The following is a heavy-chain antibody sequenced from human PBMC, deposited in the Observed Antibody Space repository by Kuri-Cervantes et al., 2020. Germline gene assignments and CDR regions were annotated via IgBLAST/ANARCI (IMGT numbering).Heavy chain of an antibody. CDR1: GGSFSGYY. CDR3: ARQRGSPSFDY. CDR2: INHSGST. J-gene: IGHJ4*02. D-gene: IGHD1-1*01. Sequence: GSLRLSCAVYGGSFSGYYWSWIRQPPGKGLEWIGEINHSGSTNYNPSLKSRVTISVDTSKNQFSLKLSSVTAADTAVYYCARQRGSPSFDYWGQGTLVTVSS. V-gene: IGHV4-34*01.